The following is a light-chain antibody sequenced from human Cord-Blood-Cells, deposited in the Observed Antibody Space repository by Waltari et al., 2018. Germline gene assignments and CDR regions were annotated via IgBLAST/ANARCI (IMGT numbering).Light chain of an antibody. V-gene: IGLV3-1*01. CDR1: KLEAKY. Sequence: SYELTQPPSVSVPPGQTASITCSGDKLEAKYACWYQQKPGQSPVLVIYQDSKRPSGIPERFSGSNSGNTATLTISGTQAMDEADYYCQAWDSSTVVFGGGTKLTVL. CDR3: QAWDSSTVV. J-gene: IGLJ2*01. CDR2: QDS.